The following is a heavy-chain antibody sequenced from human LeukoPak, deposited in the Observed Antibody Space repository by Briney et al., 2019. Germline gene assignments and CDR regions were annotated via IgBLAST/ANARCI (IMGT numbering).Heavy chain of an antibody. CDR1: GFTFRSYA. Sequence: GGSLRLPCTASGFTFRSYAMSWVRQAPGKGLEWVSAMSNSGGSTYYADSVKGRFTISRDNSKDTLYLQMNSLRAEDTAVYYCAKDDGSGFGRGYFDNWGQGTLVTVSS. CDR2: MSNSGGST. D-gene: IGHD3-10*01. V-gene: IGHV3-23*01. CDR3: AKDDGSGFGRGYFDN. J-gene: IGHJ4*02.